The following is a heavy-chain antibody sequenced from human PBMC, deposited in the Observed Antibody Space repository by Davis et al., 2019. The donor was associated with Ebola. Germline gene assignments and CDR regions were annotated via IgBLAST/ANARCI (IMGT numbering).Heavy chain of an antibody. V-gene: IGHV1-8*01. CDR3: GKADCGGDCRVVDY. D-gene: IGHD2-21*02. Sequence: ASVKVSCKASGYTFTSYDINWVRQATGQGLEWMGWMNPNSGNTGYAQKFQGRVTMTRNTSISTAYMELSSLRSEDTAVYYCGKADCGGDCRVVDYWGQGTLVTVSS. CDR1: GYTFTSYD. J-gene: IGHJ4*02. CDR2: MNPNSGNT.